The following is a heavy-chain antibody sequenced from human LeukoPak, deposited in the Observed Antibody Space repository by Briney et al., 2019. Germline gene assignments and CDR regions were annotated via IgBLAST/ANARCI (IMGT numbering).Heavy chain of an antibody. D-gene: IGHD2-15*01. J-gene: IGHJ6*02. CDR3: ARGGSIVVVAATLEDYYGMDV. Sequence: GASVKVSCKASGYTFTSYDINWVRQATGQGLEWMGWMNPNSGNTGYAQKFQGRVTMTRNTSISTAHMELSSLRSEDTAVYYCARGGSIVVVAATLEDYYGMDVWGQGTTVTVSS. CDR1: GYTFTSYD. CDR2: MNPNSGNT. V-gene: IGHV1-8*01.